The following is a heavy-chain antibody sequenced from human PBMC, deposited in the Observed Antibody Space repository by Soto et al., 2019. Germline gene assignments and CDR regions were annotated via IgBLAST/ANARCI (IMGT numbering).Heavy chain of an antibody. J-gene: IGHJ3*01. CDR3: ARVVLTITRGAFDA. CDR1: GGSISSSHW. V-gene: IGHV4-4*02. CDR2: ISHSGTS. Sequence: QVQLQESGPGLVKPSGTLSLTCAVCGGSISSSHWRTWVRQSPGKGLEYIGEISHSGTSNSNPSLKSRVTLSVDKSKNHFSLTLTSVTAADTAVYYCARVVLTITRGAFDAWGQGTLVIVSS. D-gene: IGHD3-9*01.